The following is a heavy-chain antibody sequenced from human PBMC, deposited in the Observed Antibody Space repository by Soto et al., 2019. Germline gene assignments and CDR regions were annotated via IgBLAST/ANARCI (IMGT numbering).Heavy chain of an antibody. J-gene: IGHJ5*02. V-gene: IGHV3-48*02. CDR3: ARESRFLEWLSLNWFDP. D-gene: IGHD3-3*01. CDR2: ISSSSSTI. Sequence: EVQLVESGGGLVQPGGSLRLSCAASGFTFSSYSMNWVRQAPGKGLEWVSYISSSSSTIYYADSVKGRFTISSDNAKNSLYLQMNSLRDEDTAVYYCARESRFLEWLSLNWFDPWGQGTLVTVSS. CDR1: GFTFSSYS.